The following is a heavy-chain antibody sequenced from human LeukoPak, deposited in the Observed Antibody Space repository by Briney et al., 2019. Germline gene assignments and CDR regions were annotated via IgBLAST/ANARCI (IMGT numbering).Heavy chain of an antibody. V-gene: IGHV4-39*01. CDR1: GGSISSSSYY. Sequence: SETLSPTCTVSGGSISSSSYYWGWIRQPPGKGLEWIGSIYYSGSTYYNPSLKGRVTISVDTSKNQFSLKLSSVTAADTAVYYCARTVMYYYDSSAGNWFDPWGQGTLVTVSS. D-gene: IGHD3-22*01. J-gene: IGHJ5*02. CDR3: ARTVMYYYDSSAGNWFDP. CDR2: IYYSGST.